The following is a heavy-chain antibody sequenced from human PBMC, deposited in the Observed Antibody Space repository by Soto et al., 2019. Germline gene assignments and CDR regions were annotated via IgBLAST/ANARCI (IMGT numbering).Heavy chain of an antibody. Sequence: EVQLVESGGGLVQPGGALRLSCAASGFTFSSYSMNWVRQAPGKGLEWVSYISSSSSTIYYADSVKGRFTISRDNAKNSLYLQMNILRDEDTAVYYCARGDDILTGYYNPWGQGTLVTVSS. D-gene: IGHD3-9*01. CDR1: GFTFSSYS. CDR2: ISSSSSTI. CDR3: ARGDDILTGYYNP. J-gene: IGHJ5*02. V-gene: IGHV3-48*02.